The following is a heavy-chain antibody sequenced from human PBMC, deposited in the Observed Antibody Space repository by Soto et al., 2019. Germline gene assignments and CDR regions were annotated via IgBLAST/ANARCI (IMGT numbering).Heavy chain of an antibody. J-gene: IGHJ4*02. D-gene: IGHD1-26*01. CDR2: ISGSGSGGST. CDR1: GFTFSSSA. V-gene: IGHV3-23*01. Sequence: EVQVLESGGRLVQPGGSLRLSCVASGFTFSSSAMSWVRQAPAKGLEWVSVISGSGSGGSTYYADSVKGRFTISRDNYKNCLYLQMNSLRAEDTGIYYCAKGPWELPYWGQGTLVTVSS. CDR3: AKGPWELPY.